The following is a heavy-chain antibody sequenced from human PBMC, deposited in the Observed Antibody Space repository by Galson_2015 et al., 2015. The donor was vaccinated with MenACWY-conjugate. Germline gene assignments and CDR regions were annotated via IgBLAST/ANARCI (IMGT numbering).Heavy chain of an antibody. CDR2: ISSDSTTT. D-gene: IGHD1-1*01. CDR1: GFIFSTYD. CDR3: AREEPGTDYGYYGMDV. V-gene: IGHV3-48*02. Sequence: SLRLSCAVSGFIFSTYDMNWVRQAPGKALEWLAYISSDSTTTYYADSVKGRFTISRDNAKNSLFLQMNSLRDEDTAVYHCAREEPGTDYGYYGMDVWGQGTTVTVTS. J-gene: IGHJ6*02.